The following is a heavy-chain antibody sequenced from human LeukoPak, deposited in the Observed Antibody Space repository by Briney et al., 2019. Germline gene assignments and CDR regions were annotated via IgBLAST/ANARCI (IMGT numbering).Heavy chain of an antibody. D-gene: IGHD5-12*01. V-gene: IGHV3-48*01. J-gene: IGHJ4*02. CDR2: ISSGSSTI. CDR3: ARRGYSGYDYLGFDY. CDR1: GFTFSSFS. Sequence: PGGSLRLSCAASGFTFSSFSMNWVRQAPGKGLEWVSYISSGSSTIYYADSVKGRFTISRDNAKNSLYLQMNSLRAEDTALYYCARRGYSGYDYLGFDYWGQGTLVTVSS.